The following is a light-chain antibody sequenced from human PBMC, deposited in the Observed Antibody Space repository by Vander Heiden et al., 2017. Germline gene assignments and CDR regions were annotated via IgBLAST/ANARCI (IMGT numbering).Light chain of an antibody. CDR3: CSYAGSSTR. J-gene: IGLJ2*01. CDR2: EVS. CDR1: SSDVGSYNL. Sequence: LTQPASVSGSPGQSITISCTGTSSDVGSYNLVSWYQQHPGKAPKLMIYEVSKRPSGVSNRFSGSKSGNTASLTISGLQAEDEADYYCCSYAGSSTRFGGGTKLTVL. V-gene: IGLV2-23*02.